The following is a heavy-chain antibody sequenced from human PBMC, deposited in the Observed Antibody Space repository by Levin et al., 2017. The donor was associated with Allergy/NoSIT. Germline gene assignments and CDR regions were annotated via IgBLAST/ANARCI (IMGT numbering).Heavy chain of an antibody. V-gene: IGHV4-61*01. CDR1: GGSVSSGTYY. CDR3: ARNRIIVSGGNDYYYGMDG. J-gene: IGHJ6*02. CDR2: INYRGVT. Sequence: KASETLSLTCSVSGGSVSSGTYYWSWIRRPPGKELEWIGYINYRGVTKYNPSLQSRVTISVDTSKTAFSLKVTSVTAADTAVYYCARNRIIVSGGNDYYYGMDGWGQGTTVTVSS. D-gene: IGHD5/OR15-5a*01.